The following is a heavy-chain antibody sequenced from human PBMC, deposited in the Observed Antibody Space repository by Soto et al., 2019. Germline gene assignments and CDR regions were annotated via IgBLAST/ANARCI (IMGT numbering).Heavy chain of an antibody. V-gene: IGHV3-23*01. CDR2: IIGSGDST. J-gene: IGHJ1*01. CDR3: AKDRGLTTVTFDAFQA. D-gene: IGHD4-17*01. Sequence: EVHLLESGGGLGQPGGSLRISCAASGFSFNAYSMSWVRQAPGKGLEWVSGIIGSGDSTYYADSVKGRFTISRDNSNNTLYLQMNSLRAGDTAIYYCAKDRGLTTVTFDAFQAWGQGTLVAVSS. CDR1: GFSFNAYS.